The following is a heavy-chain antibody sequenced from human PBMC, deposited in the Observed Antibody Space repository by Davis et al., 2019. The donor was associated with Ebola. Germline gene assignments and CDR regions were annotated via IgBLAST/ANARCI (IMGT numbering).Heavy chain of an antibody. CDR3: ARHVYLDWEGWFDP. Sequence: PSETLSLTCTVSGGSISSYYWSWIRQPPGKGLEWIGYIYYSGSTNYNPSLKSRVTISVDTSKNQFSLKLSSVTAADTAVYYCARHVYLDWEGWFDPWGQGTLVTVSS. D-gene: IGHD5/OR15-5a*01. CDR2: IYYSGST. CDR1: GGSISSYY. J-gene: IGHJ5*02. V-gene: IGHV4-59*08.